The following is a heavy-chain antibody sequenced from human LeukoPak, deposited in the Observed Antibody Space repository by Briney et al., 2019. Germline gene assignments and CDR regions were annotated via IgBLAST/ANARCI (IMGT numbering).Heavy chain of an antibody. J-gene: IGHJ4*02. D-gene: IGHD3-22*01. CDR2: ISSNDGNT. CDR3: ARSYDTSGYPHFDY. V-gene: IGHV1-18*01. Sequence: ASVKVSCKASGYTFTSYGISWVRQAPGQGLEWMGWISSNDGNTYYVQNFQGRVTMTTDTSTSTAYMELSSLRSEDTAVYYCARSYDTSGYPHFDYWGQGTLVTVSS. CDR1: GYTFTSYG.